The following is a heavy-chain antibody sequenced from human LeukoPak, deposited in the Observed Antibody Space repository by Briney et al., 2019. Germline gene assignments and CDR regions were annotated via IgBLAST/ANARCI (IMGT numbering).Heavy chain of an antibody. CDR1: GFTFSSYA. CDR2: ISGGYTAAT. D-gene: IGHD5-24*01. J-gene: IGHJ5*02. Sequence: GGSLRLSCAASGFTFSSYAMGWVRQAPGKGLEWVSAISGGYTAATDYADSVKGRFTISRDNYDNTLYLEMNSLRAEDTALYYCAKARDAYNYYWFDPWGQGTLVTVSS. V-gene: IGHV3-23*01. CDR3: AKARDAYNYYWFDP.